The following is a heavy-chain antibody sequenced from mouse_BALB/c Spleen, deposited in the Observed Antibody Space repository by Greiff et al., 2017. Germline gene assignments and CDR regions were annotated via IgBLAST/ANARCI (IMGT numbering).Heavy chain of an antibody. Sequence: VQLVESGPGLVAPSQSLSITCTVSGFSLTGYGVNWVRQPPGKGLEWLGMIWGDGSTDYNSALKSRLSISKDNSKSQVFLKMNSLQTDDTARYYCARERGNYGGDYAMDDWGQGTSVTVSS. J-gene: IGHJ4*01. D-gene: IGHD2-1*01. CDR3: ARERGNYGGDYAMDD. CDR2: IWGDGST. V-gene: IGHV2-6-7*01. CDR1: GFSLTGYG.